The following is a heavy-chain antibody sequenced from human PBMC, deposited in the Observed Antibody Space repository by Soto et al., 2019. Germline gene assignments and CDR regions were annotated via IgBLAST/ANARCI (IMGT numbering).Heavy chain of an antibody. CDR2: IRSEAYGGTT. J-gene: IGHJ4*02. CDR3: TRYYYESSGYYVY. V-gene: IGHV3-49*04. D-gene: IGHD3-22*01. CDR1: GFNFGNYA. Sequence: PGGSLRLSCTGSGFNFGNYALSWVRQAPGKGPEWVGFIRSEAYGGTTDHAASVKGRFIISRDDSKSIAYLEINSLQTDDTAAYYCTRYYYESSGYYVYWGQGTLVTVSS.